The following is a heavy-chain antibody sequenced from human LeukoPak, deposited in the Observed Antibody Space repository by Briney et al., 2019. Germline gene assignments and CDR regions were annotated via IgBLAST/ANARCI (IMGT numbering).Heavy chain of an antibody. D-gene: IGHD1-7*01. Sequence: GGSLRLSCAASGFTFSSYEMNWVRQAPGKGLEWVATISSDGSNKFYADSVKGRFTIARDNSKNALYLQMNSLRADDTAVYYCARNYEGLFWGQGTMVTVSS. CDR1: GFTFSSYE. CDR2: ISSDGSNK. V-gene: IGHV3-30*04. CDR3: ARNYEGLF. J-gene: IGHJ3*01.